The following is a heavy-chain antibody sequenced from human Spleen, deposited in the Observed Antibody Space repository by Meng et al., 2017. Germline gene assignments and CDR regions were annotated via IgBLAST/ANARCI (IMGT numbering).Heavy chain of an antibody. CDR2: INHSGST. CDR1: GWSVSGYY. J-gene: IGHJ2*01. Sequence: QLRIKRGGGGLLKAWETLSLPCGVYGWSVSGYYWSWLLQPPGKELGWIGEINHSGSTNYNPSLQSRVTISVDTSKNQFSLKLSSVTAADTAVYYCARGQCGGDCYSGKRSYWYFDLWGRGTLVTVSS. V-gene: IGHV4-34*01. D-gene: IGHD2-21*02. CDR3: ARGQCGGDCYSGKRSYWYFDL.